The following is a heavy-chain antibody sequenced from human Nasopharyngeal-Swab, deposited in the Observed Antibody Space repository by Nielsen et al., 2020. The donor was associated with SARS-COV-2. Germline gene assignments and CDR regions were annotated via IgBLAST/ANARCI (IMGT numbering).Heavy chain of an antibody. D-gene: IGHD4-11*01. Sequence: SETLSLTCTVSGGSVSSGSYYWSWLRQPPRKGLEWIGYIYYSGSTNYNPSLKSRVTISVDTSKNQFSLKLSSVTAADTAVYYCARDASNYGDYYYYYGMDVWGQGTTVTVSS. V-gene: IGHV4-61*01. CDR1: GGSVSSGSYY. CDR3: ARDASNYGDYYYYYGMDV. CDR2: IYYSGST. J-gene: IGHJ6*02.